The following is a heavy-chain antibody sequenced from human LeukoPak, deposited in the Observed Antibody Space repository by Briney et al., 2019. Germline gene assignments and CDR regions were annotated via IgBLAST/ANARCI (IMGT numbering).Heavy chain of an antibody. Sequence: ASVKVSCKASGGTFSSYAISWVRQAPGQGLEWMGGIIPIFGTANYAQKFQGRVTITADESTSTAYMELSSLRSEDTAVYYCAIPDCSSTSCYARQRRDYYYYMDVWGKGTTVTISS. CDR3: AIPDCSSTSCYARQRRDYYYYMDV. CDR2: IIPIFGTA. V-gene: IGHV1-69*13. J-gene: IGHJ6*03. D-gene: IGHD2-2*01. CDR1: GGTFSSYA.